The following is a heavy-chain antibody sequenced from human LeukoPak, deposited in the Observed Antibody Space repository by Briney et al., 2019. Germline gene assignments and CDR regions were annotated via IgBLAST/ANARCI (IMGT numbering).Heavy chain of an antibody. CDR1: GGSFSGYY. CDR3: ARVYYYGSGSYHNWFDP. CDR2: INHSGST. J-gene: IGHJ5*02. V-gene: IGHV4-34*01. D-gene: IGHD3-10*01. Sequence: SSETLSLTCAVYGGSFSGYYWSWIRQPPGKGLEWIGEINHSGSTNYNPSLKSRVTISVDTSKNQFSLKLSSVTAADTAMYYCARVYYYGSGSYHNWFDPWGQGTLVTVSS.